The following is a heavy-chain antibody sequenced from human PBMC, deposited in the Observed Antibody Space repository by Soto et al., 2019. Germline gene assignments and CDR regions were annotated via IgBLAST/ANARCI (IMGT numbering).Heavy chain of an antibody. D-gene: IGHD3-22*01. CDR3: ARDPVSSSLYGMDV. CDR1: GFTFSSYW. Sequence: GGSLRLSCAASGFTFSSYWMSWVRQAPGKGLEWVANIKQDGSEKYYVDSVKGRFTISRDNAKNSLYLQMNSLRAEDTAVYYCARDPVSSSLYGMDVWGQGTTVTVSS. V-gene: IGHV3-7*01. J-gene: IGHJ6*02. CDR2: IKQDGSEK.